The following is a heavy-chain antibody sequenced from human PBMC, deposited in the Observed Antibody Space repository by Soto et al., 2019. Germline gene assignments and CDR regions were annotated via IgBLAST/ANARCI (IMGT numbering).Heavy chain of an antibody. CDR3: ARVRWDLAFFDY. CDR1: GYTFTSYG. J-gene: IGHJ4*02. Sequence: ASVKVSCKASGYTFTSYGIGWVRQAPGQGLELMGWISVYNGNTNYAQKLQGRVTMTTDTSTSTAYMELRSLRSDDTAVYYCARVRWDLAFFDYWGQGTLVTVSS. CDR2: ISVYNGNT. V-gene: IGHV1-18*01. D-gene: IGHD1-26*01.